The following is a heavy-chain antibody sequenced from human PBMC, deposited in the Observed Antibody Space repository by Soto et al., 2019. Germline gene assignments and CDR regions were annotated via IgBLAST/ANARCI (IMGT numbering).Heavy chain of an antibody. CDR2: MDPDSGKT. D-gene: IGHD3-3*01. V-gene: IGHV1-8*01. CDR1: GYTFTSHK. Sequence: QVQLVQSGAEVKKPGASVKVSCKAAGYTFTSHKINWVRQATGQGLEWLGWMDPDSGKTAYVQKFQGRVTMTRNTSIGTAYKEPNSLRYEDTAMYYCARQHDDYWGGCNWFDPCGQGTLVNVSS. J-gene: IGHJ5*02. CDR3: ARQHDDYWGGCNWFDP.